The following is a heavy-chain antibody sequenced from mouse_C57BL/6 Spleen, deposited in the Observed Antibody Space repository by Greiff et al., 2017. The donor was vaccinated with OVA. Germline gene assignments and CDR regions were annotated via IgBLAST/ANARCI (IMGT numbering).Heavy chain of an antibody. CDR2: FHPYNDDT. D-gene: IGHD2-5*01. CDR1: GYTFTTYP. Sequence: VQLQQPGAELVKPGASVKMSCKASGYTFTTYPIEWMKQNHGKSLEWIGNFHPYNDDTKYNEKFKGKATLTVEKSSSTVYLELSRLTSYDSAVYYCARKDSNYGGFAYWGQGTLVTVSA. CDR3: ARKDSNYGGFAY. V-gene: IGHV1-47*01. J-gene: IGHJ3*01.